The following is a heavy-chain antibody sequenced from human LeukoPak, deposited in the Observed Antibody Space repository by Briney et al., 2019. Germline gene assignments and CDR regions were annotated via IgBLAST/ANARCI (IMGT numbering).Heavy chain of an antibody. CDR3: VKGIVVVTARAFDY. CDR1: GLTVSSNY. CDR2: IHSGGST. Sequence: GGSLRLSCAASGLTVSSNYMNWVRQAPGKGLEWVSVIHSGGSTYYADSVKGRFTISRDNSKNTLYLQMSSLRPEDTAVYYCVKGIVVVTARAFDYWGQGTLVTVSS. V-gene: IGHV3-53*05. D-gene: IGHD2-21*02. J-gene: IGHJ4*02.